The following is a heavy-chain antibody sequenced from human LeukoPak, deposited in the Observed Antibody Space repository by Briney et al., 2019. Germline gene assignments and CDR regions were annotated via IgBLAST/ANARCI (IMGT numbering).Heavy chain of an antibody. CDR2: IWYDGSNK. J-gene: IGHJ6*03. Sequence: QAGGSLRLSCAASGFTFSSYGMHWVRQAPGKGLEWVAVIWYDGSNKYYADSVKGRFTISRDNSKNTLYLQMNSLRAEDTAVYYCARETSVSSSGYYYYMDVWGKGTTVTVSS. CDR3: ARETSVSSSGYYYYMDV. D-gene: IGHD6-6*01. V-gene: IGHV3-33*01. CDR1: GFTFSSYG.